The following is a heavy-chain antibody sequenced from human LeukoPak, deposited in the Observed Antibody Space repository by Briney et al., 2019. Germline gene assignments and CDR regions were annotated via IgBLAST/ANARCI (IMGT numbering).Heavy chain of an antibody. Sequence: GGSLRLSCAASGFTFSSYAMSWVRESPGKGLEWVSAISVSGASTYYADSVKSRFTIYRDNSKNTLYLQMNSLRAEDTAVYYCAKDSSAYYSGWYGDYWGQGTLVTVSS. V-gene: IGHV3-23*01. D-gene: IGHD6-19*01. J-gene: IGHJ4*02. CDR1: GFTFSSYA. CDR3: AKDSSAYYSGWYGDY. CDR2: ISVSGAST.